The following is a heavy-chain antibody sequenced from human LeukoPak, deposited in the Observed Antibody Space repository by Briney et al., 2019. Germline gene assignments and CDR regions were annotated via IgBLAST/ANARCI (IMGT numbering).Heavy chain of an antibody. V-gene: IGHV4-34*01. D-gene: IGHD4-23*01. Sequence: SETLSLTCAVYGGSFSGYYWSWIRQPPGKGLEWIGEVNHSGSTSYNPSLKSRVTISVDTSKNQFSLRLSSVTAADTAVYYCARSDGGKEGDYWGQGTLVTVPS. CDR3: ARSDGGKEGDY. CDR2: VNHSGST. CDR1: GGSFSGYY. J-gene: IGHJ4*02.